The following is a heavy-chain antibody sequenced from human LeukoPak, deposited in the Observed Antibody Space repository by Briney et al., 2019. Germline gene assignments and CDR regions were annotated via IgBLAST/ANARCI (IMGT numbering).Heavy chain of an antibody. CDR3: ARDHSGSFWTFDY. D-gene: IGHD1-26*01. J-gene: IGHJ4*02. CDR1: GGSIRSYY. V-gene: IGHV4-59*12. CDR2: IYYSGNT. Sequence: PSETLSLTCTVSGGSIRSYYWSWIRQPPGKALEWIGYIYYSGNTNYNPSLKSRVTISVDTSKNQFSLKLSSVTAADTAVYYCARDHSGSFWTFDYWGQGSLVTVSS.